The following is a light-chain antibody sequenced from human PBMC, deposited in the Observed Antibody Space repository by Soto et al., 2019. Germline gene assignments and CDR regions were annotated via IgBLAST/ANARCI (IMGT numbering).Light chain of an antibody. Sequence: VILMTQSPSLLSASTGYRVSIIFRMSQGISSYLAWYQQKPGKAPELLIYAASTLQSGVPSRFSGSGSGTEFTLTISSLKPDDFATYYCQQYNSYWTFGQGTKVDI. V-gene: IGKV1D-8*03. CDR3: QQYNSYWT. J-gene: IGKJ1*01. CDR1: QGISSY. CDR2: AAS.